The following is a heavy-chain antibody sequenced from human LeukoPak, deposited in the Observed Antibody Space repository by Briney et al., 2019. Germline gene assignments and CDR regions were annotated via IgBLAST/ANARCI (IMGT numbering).Heavy chain of an antibody. V-gene: IGHV4-59*01. J-gene: IGHJ6*03. CDR3: ARGANCSGGSCYPWYYYYMDV. CDR1: GGSISSYY. CDR2: IYYSGST. D-gene: IGHD2-15*01. Sequence: PSETLSLTCTVSGGSISSYYWSWIRQPPGKGLEWIGYIYYSGSTNYNPSLKSRVTISVDTSKNQFSLKLSSVTAADTAVYYCARGANCSGGSCYPWYYYYMDVWGKGTTVTVSS.